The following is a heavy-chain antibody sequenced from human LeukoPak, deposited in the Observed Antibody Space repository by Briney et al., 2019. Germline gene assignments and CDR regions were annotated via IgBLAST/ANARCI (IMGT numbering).Heavy chain of an antibody. Sequence: GESLKISCQGSGYNFNKYWIGWVRQMPGKGPEWMGIIFPDDSDTRYSPSFQGQVTISADNSITTAYLQWSSLKASDTAVYYCARHTLARYASSHPLGAWGQGTLVTVSS. V-gene: IGHV5-51*01. CDR2: IFPDDSDT. D-gene: IGHD2-2*01. J-gene: IGHJ5*02. CDR3: ARHTLARYASSHPLGA. CDR1: GYNFNKYW.